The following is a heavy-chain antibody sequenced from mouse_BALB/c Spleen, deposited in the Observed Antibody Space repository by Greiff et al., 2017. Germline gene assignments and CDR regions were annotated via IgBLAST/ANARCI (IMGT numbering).Heavy chain of an antibody. J-gene: IGHJ4*01. CDR3: ATSTMITTGYAMDY. CDR1: GFSLTSYG. V-gene: IGHV2-9*02. D-gene: IGHD2-4*01. CDR2: IWAGGST. Sequence: VQLQESGPGLVAPSQSLSITCTVSGFSLTSYGVHWVRQPPGKGLEWLGVIWAGGSTNYNSALMSRLSISKDNSKSQVFLKMNSLQTDDTAMYYCATSTMITTGYAMDYWGQGTSVTVSS.